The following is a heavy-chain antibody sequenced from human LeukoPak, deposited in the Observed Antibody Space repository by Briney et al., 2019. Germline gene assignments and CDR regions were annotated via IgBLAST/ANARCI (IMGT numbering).Heavy chain of an antibody. D-gene: IGHD2-8*01. CDR1: GFTFDDYA. J-gene: IGHJ6*03. Sequence: GGSLRLSCAASGFTFDDYAMHWVRQAPGKGLEWVSGISWNSGSIGYADSVKGRFTISRDNAKNSLYLQMNSLRAEDMALYYCARVYAPSYYYYYMDVWGKGTTVTVSS. CDR3: ARVYAPSYYYYYMDV. V-gene: IGHV3-9*03. CDR2: ISWNSGSI.